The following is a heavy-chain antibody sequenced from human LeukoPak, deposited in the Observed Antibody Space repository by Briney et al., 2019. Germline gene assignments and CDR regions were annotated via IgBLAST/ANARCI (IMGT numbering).Heavy chain of an antibody. V-gene: IGHV3-30*03. CDR1: GFTFSSYG. Sequence: PGGSLRLSCAASGFTFSSYGMHWVRQAPGEGLEWVAVISYDGGNKYYADSVKGRFTISRDNSKNTLYLQVNSLRAEDTAVYYCARDRGYSHPYSDYFDYWGQGTLVTVSS. D-gene: IGHD5-18*01. CDR2: ISYDGGNK. J-gene: IGHJ4*02. CDR3: ARDRGYSHPYSDYFDY.